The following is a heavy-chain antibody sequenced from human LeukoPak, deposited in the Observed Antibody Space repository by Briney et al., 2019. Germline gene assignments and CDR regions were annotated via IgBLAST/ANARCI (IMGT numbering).Heavy chain of an antibody. D-gene: IGHD1-1*01. CDR1: GYTFTGYF. Sequence: ASVKVSCKASGYTFTGYFMHWVRQAPGQGLEWMGRINPNSGDTNYAQTLQGRVTMTRDTSISTAYMELSRLRSDDTAVYYCARDLSSTSNWELDYWGQGTLVTVSS. CDR2: INPNSGDT. V-gene: IGHV1-2*06. CDR3: ARDLSSTSNWELDY. J-gene: IGHJ4*02.